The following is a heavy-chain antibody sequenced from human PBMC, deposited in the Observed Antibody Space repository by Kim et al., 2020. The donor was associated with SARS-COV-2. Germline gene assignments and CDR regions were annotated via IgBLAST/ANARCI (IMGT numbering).Heavy chain of an antibody. CDR1: GFTFSSYA. V-gene: IGHV3-23*01. J-gene: IGHJ4*02. D-gene: IGHD3-22*01. Sequence: GGSLRLSCAASGFTFSSYAMSWVRQAPGKGLEWVSAISGSGGSTYYADSVKGRFTISRHNSKNTLYLQMNSLRAEDTAVYYCAKDRAPITMIVVTPDYWGQGTLVTVSS. CDR2: ISGSGGST. CDR3: AKDRAPITMIVVTPDY.